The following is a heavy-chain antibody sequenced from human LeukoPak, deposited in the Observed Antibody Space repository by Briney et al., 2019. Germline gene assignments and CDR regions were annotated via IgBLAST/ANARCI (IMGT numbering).Heavy chain of an antibody. V-gene: IGHV1-24*01. J-gene: IGHJ4*02. D-gene: IGHD2/OR15-2a*01. Sequence: ASVKVSCKASGYTFTGYYMHWVRQAPGKGLEWMGGFDPEDGETIYAQKFQGRVTMTEDTSTDTAYMELSSLRSEDTAVYYCATVGGLLYWGQGTLVTVSS. CDR3: ATVGGLLY. CDR1: GYTFTGYY. CDR2: FDPEDGET.